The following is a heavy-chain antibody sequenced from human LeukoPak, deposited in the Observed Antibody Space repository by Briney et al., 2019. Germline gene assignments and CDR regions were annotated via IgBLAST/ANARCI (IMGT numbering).Heavy chain of an antibody. Sequence: GASVKVTCKASGYTFTSYDINWVRQASGQGLEWMGGMNPNSGNTGYAQKFQGRVTMTTNTSIGTAYIELSSLRSEDTAVYYCARLVLSVPNSSLHPNDFWGQGTLVTVSS. CDR1: GYTFTSYD. V-gene: IGHV1-8*01. CDR3: ARLVLSVPNSSLHPNDF. D-gene: IGHD4/OR15-4a*01. J-gene: IGHJ4*02. CDR2: MNPNSGNT.